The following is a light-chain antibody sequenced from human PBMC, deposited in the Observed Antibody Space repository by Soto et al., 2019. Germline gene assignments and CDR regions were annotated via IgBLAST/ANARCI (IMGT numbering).Light chain of an antibody. CDR3: QQYNNWPRT. CDR2: GAS. V-gene: IGKV3-15*01. CDR1: QSVSSN. Sequence: EIMMTQSPATLSVSPGERATFSCRASQSVSSNLAWYQQKPGQAPRLLIYGASTRATGIPARFSGSGSGTEFTLTISSLQSEDFAVYYCQQYNNWPRTFGQGTKVEIK. J-gene: IGKJ1*01.